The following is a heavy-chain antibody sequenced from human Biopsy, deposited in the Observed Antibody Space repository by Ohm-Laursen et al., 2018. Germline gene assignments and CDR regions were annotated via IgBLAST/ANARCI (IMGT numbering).Heavy chain of an antibody. CDR3: ARGYSRRVSIFEASIYWCDT. D-gene: IGHD6-6*01. V-gene: IGHV1-8*01. J-gene: IGHJ5*02. CDR2: MIPSSGKT. Sequence: SVKVSCNASGYSFSTYAVNWVRQARGQGLEWMGWMIPSSGKTGYAQRFQGRVTLTMNTSISTAYMELSGMRSEDTAVYFCARGYSRRVSIFEASIYWCDTWGQGTLVTVSS. CDR1: GYSFSTYA.